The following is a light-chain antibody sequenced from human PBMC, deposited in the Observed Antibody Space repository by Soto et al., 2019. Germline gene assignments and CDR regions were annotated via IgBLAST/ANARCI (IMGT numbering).Light chain of an antibody. J-gene: IGKJ1*01. CDR3: QQYNNWPPT. Sequence: EIVMTQSRATLSVSPGERATLSCRASQSVSSNLAWYQQKPGQAPRLLIYGASTRATGIPARFSGSGSGTEFTLTISSLQSEDFAVYYCQQYNNWPPTFGQGT. CDR2: GAS. V-gene: IGKV3-15*01. CDR1: QSVSSN.